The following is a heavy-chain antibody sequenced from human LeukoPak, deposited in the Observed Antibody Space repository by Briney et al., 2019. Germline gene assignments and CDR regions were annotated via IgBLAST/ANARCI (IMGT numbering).Heavy chain of an antibody. J-gene: IGHJ4*02. D-gene: IGHD3-16*01. CDR2: ISATAGRT. CDR3: ASGSGDGGMAHSPFDY. Sequence: GGSLRLSCAASGFTFTNYAMSWVRQAPGKGLEWISAISATAGRTYYADSVKGRFTISSDNSKTTVYLQMDSLRAEDTAVYYCASGSGDGGMAHSPFDYWGQGTLVTVSS. CDR1: GFTFTNYA. V-gene: IGHV3-23*01.